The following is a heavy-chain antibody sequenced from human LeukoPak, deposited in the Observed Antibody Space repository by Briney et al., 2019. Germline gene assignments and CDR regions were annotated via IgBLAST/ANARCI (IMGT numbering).Heavy chain of an antibody. CDR1: GYTLTSYG. V-gene: IGHV1-18*04. Sequence: ASVKVSCKASGYTLTSYGISWVRQAPGQGLEWMGWISAYNGNTNYAQKLQGRVTMTTDTSTSTAYMELRSLRSDDTAVYYCARDRAPVLLWFGESKPYYYYGMDVWGKGTTVTVSS. D-gene: IGHD3-10*01. CDR2: ISAYNGNT. J-gene: IGHJ6*04. CDR3: ARDRAPVLLWFGESKPYYYYGMDV.